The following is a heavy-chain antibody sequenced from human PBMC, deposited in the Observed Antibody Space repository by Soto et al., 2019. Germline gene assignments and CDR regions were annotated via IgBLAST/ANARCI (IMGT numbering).Heavy chain of an antibody. CDR3: TRLTPYSSILADRFSRSSPFQLTYGMVV. V-gene: IGHV1-69*01. CDR1: GGTFSSYA. CDR2: IIPIFGTA. Sequence: QVQLVQSGAEVKKTGSSVKVSCKASGGTFSSYAISWVRQAHGQGLEWMGGIIPIFGTASYAQQFQGRVPINADESMSTVSMELRSLTSEGTAVYYCTRLTPYSSILADRFSRSSPFQLTYGMVVRGPWTTVTLS. J-gene: IGHJ6*02. D-gene: IGHD6-13*01.